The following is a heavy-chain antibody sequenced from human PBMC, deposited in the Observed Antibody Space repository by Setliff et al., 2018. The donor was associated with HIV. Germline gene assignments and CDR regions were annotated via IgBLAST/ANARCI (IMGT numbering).Heavy chain of an antibody. Sequence: SETLSLTCTLYGASFSGYFWSWIRQPPGKGLEWIGEINHAGSTNFNPSLKGRVTISVDMSKRQFSLHLTSVTAADTAVYYCATMGRRGWFIDYWGQGTLVTVSS. CDR2: INHAGST. V-gene: IGHV4-34*01. D-gene: IGHD6-19*01. J-gene: IGHJ4*02. CDR3: ATMGRRGWFIDY. CDR1: GASFSGYF.